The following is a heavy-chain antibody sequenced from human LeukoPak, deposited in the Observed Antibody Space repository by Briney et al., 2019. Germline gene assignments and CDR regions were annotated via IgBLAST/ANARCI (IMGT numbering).Heavy chain of an antibody. CDR3: ANFMGVNLRSGNDY. D-gene: IGHD3-16*01. J-gene: IGHJ4*02. V-gene: IGHV3-23*01. Sequence: GGSLRLSCAASGFTFSSYAMSWVRQAPGKGLEWVSAISGSGGSTYYADSVKGRFTISRDNSKNTLYLQMNSLRAEDTAVYYCANFMGVNLRSGNDYWGQGTLVTVSS. CDR1: GFTFSSYA. CDR2: ISGSGGST.